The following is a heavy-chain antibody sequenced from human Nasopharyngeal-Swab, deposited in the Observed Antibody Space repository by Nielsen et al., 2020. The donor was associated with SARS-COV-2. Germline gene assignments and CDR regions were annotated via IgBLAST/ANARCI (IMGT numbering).Heavy chain of an antibody. V-gene: IGHV4-34*01. CDR3: AGEDTAMGEIFDY. D-gene: IGHD5-18*01. CDR1: GGSISSYY. CDR2: INHSGST. J-gene: IGHJ4*02. Sequence: SETLSLTCTVSGGSISSYYWSWIRQPPGKGLEWIGEINHSGSTNYNPSLKSRVTISVDTSKNQFSLKLSSVTAADTAVYYCAGEDTAMGEIFDYWGQGTLVTVSS.